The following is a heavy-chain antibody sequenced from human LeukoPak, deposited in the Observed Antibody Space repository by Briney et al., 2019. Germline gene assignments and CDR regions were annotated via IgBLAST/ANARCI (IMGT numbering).Heavy chain of an antibody. CDR3: AKSPYPGNYLYYFDY. Sequence: GRSLRLSCAASGXTFSSFGMHWVRQAPGKGLEWVAVISYDGSNKYYADSVKGRFTISRDNSKNTLYLQMNRLRAEDTAVYYCAKSPYPGNYLYYFDYWGQGTLVTVSS. D-gene: IGHD4-23*01. V-gene: IGHV3-30*18. J-gene: IGHJ4*02. CDR1: GXTFSSFG. CDR2: ISYDGSNK.